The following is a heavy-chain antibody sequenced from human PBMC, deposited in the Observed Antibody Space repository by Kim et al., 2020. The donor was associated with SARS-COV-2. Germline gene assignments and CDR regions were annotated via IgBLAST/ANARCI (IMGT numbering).Heavy chain of an antibody. Sequence: SETLSLTCTVSGASIRNADYYWAWIRHHPGKGLEWLGCIYHNGNTKHNSSLRSRVTMAIDTSENRFSLELRSVTAADTAVYYCARAGFWSGYGWFNPWGQGTLVTVSS. CDR1: GASIRNADYY. J-gene: IGHJ5*02. CDR2: IYHNGNT. V-gene: IGHV4-31*03. CDR3: ARAGFWSGYGWFNP. D-gene: IGHD3-3*01.